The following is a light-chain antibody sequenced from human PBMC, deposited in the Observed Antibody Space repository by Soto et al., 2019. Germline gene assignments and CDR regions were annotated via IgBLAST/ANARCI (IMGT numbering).Light chain of an antibody. CDR1: QSVSSN. CDR2: QNS. CDR3: QKYGDLPWT. J-gene: IGKJ1*01. Sequence: EIVMTQSPATLSVSPGERATFSCRASQSVSSNLAWYQHRTGQAPRILIYQNSIRATGIPDRFSGSGSGTDLNLTINRLEPEDFAVYYCQKYGDLPWTCGQGTKVDIK. V-gene: IGKV3-20*01.